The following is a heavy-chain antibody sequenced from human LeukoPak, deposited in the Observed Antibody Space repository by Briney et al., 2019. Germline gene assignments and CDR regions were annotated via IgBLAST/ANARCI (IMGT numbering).Heavy chain of an antibody. CDR1: GFTFSSFG. CDR2: ISSSSSTI. Sequence: GGSLRLSCAASGFTFSSFGMNWVRQAPGEGLEWVSYISSSSSTIYYADSVKGRFTISRDNAKNSLYLQMNSLRAEDTAVYYCARTDRTGALGRFRMRSDAFDIWGQGTMATVSS. D-gene: IGHD3-3*01. CDR3: ARTDRTGALGRFRMRSDAFDI. V-gene: IGHV3-48*01. J-gene: IGHJ3*02.